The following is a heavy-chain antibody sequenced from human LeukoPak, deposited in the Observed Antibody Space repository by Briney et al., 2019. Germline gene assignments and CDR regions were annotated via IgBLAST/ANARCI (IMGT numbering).Heavy chain of an antibody. CDR3: AKGPLICD. Sequence: GGSLRLSCAASGFTFSSYAMHWVRQAPGKGLEWVAVISYDGSNKYYADSVKGRFTISRDNSKNTLYLQMNSLRGEDTAVYYCAKGPLICDWGQGTLVTVSS. V-gene: IGHV3-30*04. CDR1: GFTFSSYA. D-gene: IGHD3-16*01. J-gene: IGHJ4*02. CDR2: ISYDGSNK.